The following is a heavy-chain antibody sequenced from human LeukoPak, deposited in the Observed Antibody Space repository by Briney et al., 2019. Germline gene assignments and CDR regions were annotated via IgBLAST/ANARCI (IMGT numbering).Heavy chain of an antibody. Sequence: ASVKVSCKASGYSFTSYYIHWVRLAPGQGLEWMGVINPSGGSTRYAQKFQDRVTMTRDMSTSTVYMELSSLRSEDTAVYYCARVRGLRYYYYYMDVWGKGTTVTVSS. CDR2: INPSGGST. CDR3: ARVRGLRYYYYYMDV. J-gene: IGHJ6*03. CDR1: GYSFTSYY. D-gene: IGHD4-17*01. V-gene: IGHV1-46*01.